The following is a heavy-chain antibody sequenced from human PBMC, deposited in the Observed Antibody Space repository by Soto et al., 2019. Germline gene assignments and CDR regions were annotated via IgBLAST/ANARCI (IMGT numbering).Heavy chain of an antibody. CDR2: IHYSRST. D-gene: IGHD3-10*01. Sequence: SETLSLTCTVSGRSICNGGYYWNWVRQHPGKGLEWIGYIHYSRSTWYNPSLESRVTISVDTSKDQSSLKLRSVTAADTAVYYCSRVRGSGSYAAYYFDSWGQGTLVTVSS. V-gene: IGHV4-31*03. J-gene: IGHJ4*01. CDR3: SRVRGSGSYAAYYFDS. CDR1: GRSICNGGYY.